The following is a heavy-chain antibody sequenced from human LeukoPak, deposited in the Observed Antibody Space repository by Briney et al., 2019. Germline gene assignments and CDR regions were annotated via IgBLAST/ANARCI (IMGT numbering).Heavy chain of an antibody. Sequence: GSSVKVSCKASGCTFSSYAISWVRQAPGQGLEWMGGIIPIFGTANYAQKFQGRVTITADESTSTAYMELSSLRSEDTAVYYCARRSGWTHNWFDPWGQGTLVTVSS. CDR3: ARRSGWTHNWFDP. CDR2: IIPIFGTA. CDR1: GCTFSSYA. J-gene: IGHJ5*02. V-gene: IGHV1-69*01. D-gene: IGHD6-19*01.